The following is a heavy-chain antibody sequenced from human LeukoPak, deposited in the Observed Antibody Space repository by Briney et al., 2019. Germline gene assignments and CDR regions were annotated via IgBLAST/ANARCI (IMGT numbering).Heavy chain of an antibody. V-gene: IGHV1-46*01. D-gene: IGHD2-2*01. CDR3: ARGRYCSSTSCYAVLDY. CDR1: GYTFTSYY. CDR2: INPSGGST. J-gene: IGHJ4*02. Sequence: ASVKVSCKASGYTFTSYYMHWVRQAPGQGLEWMGIINPSGGSTSYAQKFQGRVTVTRDMSTSTVYMELSSLRSEDTAVYYCARGRYCSSTSCYAVLDYWGQGTLVTVSS.